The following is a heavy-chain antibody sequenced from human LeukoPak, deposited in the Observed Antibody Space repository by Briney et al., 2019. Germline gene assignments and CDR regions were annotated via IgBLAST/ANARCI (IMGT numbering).Heavy chain of an antibody. J-gene: IGHJ4*02. Sequence: GGSLRLSCAASGFTFSSCAMTWVRQAPGKGLEWVSAINNGGDDTIYTDSVRGRFTISRDNSKNTLYLQMNSLRADDTAVYFCAKGGSYAPLDSWGQGTLVTVSS. CDR3: AKGGSYAPLDS. D-gene: IGHD1-26*01. V-gene: IGHV3-23*01. CDR2: INNGGDDT. CDR1: GFTFSSCA.